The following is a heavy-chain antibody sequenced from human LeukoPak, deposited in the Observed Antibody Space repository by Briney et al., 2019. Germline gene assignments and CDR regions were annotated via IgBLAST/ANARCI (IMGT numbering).Heavy chain of an antibody. D-gene: IGHD6-19*01. CDR2: IKQDGSEK. CDR1: GFTFSSSW. J-gene: IGHJ4*02. V-gene: IGHV3-7*01. Sequence: GGSLRLSCAASGFTFSSSWMSWVRQAPGKGLEWVANIKQDGSEKYYVDSVKGRFTISRDNAKNSLYLQMNSLRAEDTAVYYCASGYSSGWYPETFDYWGQGTLVTVSS. CDR3: ASGYSSGWYPETFDY.